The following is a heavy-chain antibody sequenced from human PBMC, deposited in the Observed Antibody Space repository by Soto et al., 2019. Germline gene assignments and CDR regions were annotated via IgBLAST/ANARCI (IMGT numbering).Heavy chain of an antibody. V-gene: IGHV4-39*01. CDR2: IYYSGNT. Sequence: TLSLTCTVSGGSLGSSSYYWGWIRQSPGKGLEWIGNIYYSGNTFYNPSLKSRVTISVDTSKNQFYLHLSSVTAADTAIFYCASIAAPGTTHFDFWGQGTLVTVSS. J-gene: IGHJ4*02. CDR3: ASIAAPGTTHFDF. D-gene: IGHD6-13*01. CDR1: GGSLGSSSYY.